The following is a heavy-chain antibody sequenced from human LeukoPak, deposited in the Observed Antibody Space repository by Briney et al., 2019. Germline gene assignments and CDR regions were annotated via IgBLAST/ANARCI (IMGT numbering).Heavy chain of an antibody. Sequence: GRSLRLSCAASGFTFSRNAMHWVRQTPGKGLEWVAVISYDGSNKYYADSVKGRFTISRDNSKNTLYLQMNSLRAEDTAVYYCAREEGYPEKIDYWGQGTLVTVSS. CDR2: ISYDGSNK. V-gene: IGHV3-30*04. CDR3: AREEGYPEKIDY. CDR1: GFTFSRNA. J-gene: IGHJ4*02. D-gene: IGHD1-1*01.